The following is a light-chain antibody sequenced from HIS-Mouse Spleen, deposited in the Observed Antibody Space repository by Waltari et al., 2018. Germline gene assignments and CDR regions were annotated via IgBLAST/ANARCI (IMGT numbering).Light chain of an antibody. V-gene: IGKV3-20*01. CDR1: QSVSSSY. Sequence: EIVLTQSPGTLSLSPGERATLSCRASQSVSSSYLAWYQQKPGQAPRPLIDGASSRATGIPDRFSGSGSGTDFTLTISRLEPEDFAVYYCQQYGSSSALTFGGGTKVEIK. J-gene: IGKJ4*01. CDR2: GAS. CDR3: QQYGSSSALT.